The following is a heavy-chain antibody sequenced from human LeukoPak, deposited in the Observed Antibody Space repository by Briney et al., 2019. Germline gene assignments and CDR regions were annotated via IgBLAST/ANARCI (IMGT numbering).Heavy chain of an antibody. CDR3: ARLDPAGPGAFDI. V-gene: IGHV3-30-3*01. CDR2: ISYDGSNK. J-gene: IGHJ3*02. CDR1: GFTFSSYA. Sequence: QPGGSLRLSCAASGFTFSSYAMHWVRQAPGKGLEWVAVISYDGSNKYYADSVKGRFTISRDNSKNTLYLQMNSLRAEDTAVYYCARLDPAGPGAFDIWGQGTMVTVSS.